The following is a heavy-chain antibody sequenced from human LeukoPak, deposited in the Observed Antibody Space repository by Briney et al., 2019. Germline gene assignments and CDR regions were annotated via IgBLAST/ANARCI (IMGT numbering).Heavy chain of an antibody. Sequence: GGSLRLSCAASGFTFSSYGMHWVRQAPGKGLEWVAFIRYDGSNKYYADSVKGRFTISRDNSKNTLYLQMNSLRAEDTAVYYCAKDGGYCSSTSCYPNSEYFDYWGQGTQVTVSS. D-gene: IGHD2-2*03. CDR1: GFTFSSYG. CDR2: IRYDGSNK. V-gene: IGHV3-30*02. J-gene: IGHJ4*02. CDR3: AKDGGYCSSTSCYPNSEYFDY.